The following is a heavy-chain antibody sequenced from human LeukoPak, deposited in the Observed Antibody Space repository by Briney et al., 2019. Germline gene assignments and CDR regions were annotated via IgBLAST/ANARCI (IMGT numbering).Heavy chain of an antibody. D-gene: IGHD6-6*01. CDR3: ARDSSSYYFDY. V-gene: IGHV3-66*01. Sequence: GGSLRLSCAASGFTVTSNHMNWVRQAPGKGLEWVSIIYTGGTTHYADSLKDRFTISRDDSINTLYLQMNSLRAEDTAVYYCARDSSSYYFDYWGQGTLVIVSS. J-gene: IGHJ4*02. CDR2: IYTGGTT. CDR1: GFTVTSNH.